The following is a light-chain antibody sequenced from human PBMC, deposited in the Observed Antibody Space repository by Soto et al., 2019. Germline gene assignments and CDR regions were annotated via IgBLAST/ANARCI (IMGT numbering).Light chain of an antibody. J-gene: IGKJ2*01. CDR2: AAS. CDR3: QQSYSTPYT. Sequence: DIQMTQSPSSLSASVGDRVTITCRASQNIFSYLTWYQQKPGKAPNLLIYAASNLRSGVPSRFSGSGSGTGFTLSITSLQPEDFATYYCQQSYSTPYTFGQGTKVEVK. V-gene: IGKV1-39*01. CDR1: QNIFSY.